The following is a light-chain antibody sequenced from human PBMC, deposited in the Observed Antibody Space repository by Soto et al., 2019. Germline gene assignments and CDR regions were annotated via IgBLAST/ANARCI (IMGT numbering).Light chain of an antibody. Sequence: EIVLTQSPGTLSLSPGDRATLSCRASQIVSSSYLAWYQQKPGQAPRLLMYGASNRATGIPDRFSGSGSGTEFTLTISSLQPDDFATYYCQHYNSYPWTFGQGTKVDIK. CDR2: GAS. V-gene: IGKV3-20*01. CDR1: QIVSSSY. CDR3: QHYNSYPWT. J-gene: IGKJ1*01.